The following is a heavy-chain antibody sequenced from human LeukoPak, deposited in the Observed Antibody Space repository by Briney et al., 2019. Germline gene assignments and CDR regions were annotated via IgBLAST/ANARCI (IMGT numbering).Heavy chain of an antibody. J-gene: IGHJ4*02. CDR1: GGSISSYY. V-gene: IGHV4-59*01. CDR2: IYYSGST. CDR3: ARSDQQLVLDY. D-gene: IGHD6-13*01. Sequence: SETLSLTCTVSGGSISSYYWSWIRQPPGKGLGWIGYIYYSGSTNHNPSLKSRVTISVDTSKNQFSLKLSSVTAADTAVYYCARSDQQLVLDYWGQGTLVTVSS.